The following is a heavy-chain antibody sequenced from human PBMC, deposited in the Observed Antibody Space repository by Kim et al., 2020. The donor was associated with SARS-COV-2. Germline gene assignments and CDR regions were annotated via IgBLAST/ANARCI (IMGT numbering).Heavy chain of an antibody. J-gene: IGHJ5*02. V-gene: IGHV4-31*03. Sequence: SETLSLTCTVSGDSISSGYWTWIRQHPGKGLEWIGFIYYSGYTYYNPSLKSRVTISVDTSENQFSLKLSSVTAADTAVYYCARGFGEFDPWGQGTLVTVSS. D-gene: IGHD3-10*01. CDR2: IYYSGYT. CDR1: GDSISSGY. CDR3: ARGFGEFDP.